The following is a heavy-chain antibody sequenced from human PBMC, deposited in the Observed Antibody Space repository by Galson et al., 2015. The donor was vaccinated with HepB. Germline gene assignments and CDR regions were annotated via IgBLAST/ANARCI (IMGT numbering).Heavy chain of an antibody. CDR1: GFTFSSHG. Sequence: SLRLSCAASGFTFSSHGMHWVRQAPGKGLEWVAVIWYDGSNKYYADSVKGRFTISRDNSKNTAFLQMSSLRAEDTAVYYCTRGPYNTYGMFENWGQGALVIVSS. CDR2: IWYDGSNK. V-gene: IGHV3-33*01. D-gene: IGHD1-1*01. J-gene: IGHJ1*01. CDR3: TRGPYNTYGMFEN.